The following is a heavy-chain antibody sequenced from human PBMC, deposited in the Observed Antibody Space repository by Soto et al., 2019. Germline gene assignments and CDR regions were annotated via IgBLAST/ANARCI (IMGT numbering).Heavy chain of an antibody. V-gene: IGHV4-39*01. CDR1: GGSISSGDYY. CDR2: VYYGGST. D-gene: IGHD3-22*01. CDR3: AGGDYYHSSGYYFYYYTMDV. J-gene: IGHJ6*02. Sequence: SETLSLTCTVSGGSISSGDYYWGWIRQPPGKGLEWIGNVYYGGSTYYNPSLKSRVTISVETSKSQFSLKLSSVTAADTAVYYCAGGDYYHSSGYYFYYYTMDVWGQGTTVTVSS.